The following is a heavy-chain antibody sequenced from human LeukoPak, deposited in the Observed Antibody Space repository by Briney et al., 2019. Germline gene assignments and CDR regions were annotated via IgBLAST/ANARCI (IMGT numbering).Heavy chain of an antibody. D-gene: IGHD3-10*01. CDR1: GGSISSYY. CDR3: ARDWTVWFGELPNWFDP. CDR2: TYTSGST. Sequence: PSETLSLTCTVSGGSISSYYWSWIRQPAGKGLEWIGRTYTSGSTNYNPSLKSRVTISVDKSKNQFSLKLSSVTAADTAVYYCARDWTVWFGELPNWFDPWGQGTLVTVSS. J-gene: IGHJ5*02. V-gene: IGHV4-4*07.